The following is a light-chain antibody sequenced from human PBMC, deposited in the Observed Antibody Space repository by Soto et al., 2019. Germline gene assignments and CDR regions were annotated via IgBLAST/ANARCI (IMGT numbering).Light chain of an antibody. CDR2: DVS. CDR1: SSDVGGYNY. V-gene: IGLV2-11*01. Sequence: QSALTEARGVSGSPGQSVTISCTGTSSDVGGYNYVSWYQQHPGKAPKLMIYDVSKRPSGVPDRFSGSKSGNTASLTISGLQAEDEADYYCCSYAGSYTLYVFGTGTKVTVL. J-gene: IGLJ1*01. CDR3: CSYAGSYTLYV.